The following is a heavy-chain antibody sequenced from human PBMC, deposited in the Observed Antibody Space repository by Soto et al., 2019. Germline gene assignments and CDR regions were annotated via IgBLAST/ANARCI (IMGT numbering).Heavy chain of an antibody. V-gene: IGHV1-18*01. CDR1: GYTFTSYG. CDR2: ISAYNGNT. CDR3: ARTIRYYYDSSGYYYGNWFDP. J-gene: IGHJ5*02. D-gene: IGHD3-22*01. Sequence: VASVKVSCKASGYTFTSYGISWVRQAPGQGLEWMGWISAYNGNTNYAQKLQGRVTMTTDTSTSTAYMELRSLRSDDTAVYYCARTIRYYYDSSGYYYGNWFDPWGQGTLVTVSS.